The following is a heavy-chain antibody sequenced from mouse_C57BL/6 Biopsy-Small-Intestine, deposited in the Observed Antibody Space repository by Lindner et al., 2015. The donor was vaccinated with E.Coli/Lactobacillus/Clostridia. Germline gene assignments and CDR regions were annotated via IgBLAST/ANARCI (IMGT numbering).Heavy chain of an antibody. CDR3: ARELTPGTYYSDT. CDR1: GYAFSGHY. V-gene: IGHV1-72*04. CDR2: IDPNRDVT. Sequence: SVKVSCKASGYAFSGHYIHWVRQAPGQGPEWMAWIDPNRDVTRYSQRFQGRVTVTRDTSISTAYMDLTSLTFDDTAVYYCARELTPGTYYSDTWGQGTLVTVSS. J-gene: IGHJ4*01. D-gene: IGHD2-10*01.